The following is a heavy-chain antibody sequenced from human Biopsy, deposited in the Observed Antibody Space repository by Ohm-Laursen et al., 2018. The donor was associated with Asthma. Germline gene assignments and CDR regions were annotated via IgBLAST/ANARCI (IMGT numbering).Heavy chain of an antibody. CDR2: IYYDGSRK. D-gene: IGHD3-16*02. CDR1: GFTLSRHA. J-gene: IGHJ5*02. V-gene: IGHV3-33*01. Sequence: SLRLSCTAFGFTLSRHALHWVRQAPGKGLEWVAGIYYDGSRKYYTESVKGRFTISRDNSKNRLYLEMASLRAEDTAVYYCAREKVIESRGFQNWFDPWGQGTLVHVSS. CDR3: AREKVIESRGFQNWFDP.